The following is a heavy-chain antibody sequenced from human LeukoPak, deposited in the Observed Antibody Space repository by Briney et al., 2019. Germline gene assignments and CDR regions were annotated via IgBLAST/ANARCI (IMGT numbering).Heavy chain of an antibody. CDR3: XSGDIVVVPAARGYFDY. V-gene: IGHV1-69*05. Sequence: SVKVSCKASGGTFSSYAISWVRQAPGQGLEWMGGIIPIFGTANYAQKFQGRVTITTDESTSTAYMELSSLRSEDTAVYSCXSGDIVVVPAARGYFDYXXQGTLVTVS. CDR1: GGTFSSYA. CDR2: IIPIFGTA. D-gene: IGHD2-2*01. J-gene: IGHJ4*02.